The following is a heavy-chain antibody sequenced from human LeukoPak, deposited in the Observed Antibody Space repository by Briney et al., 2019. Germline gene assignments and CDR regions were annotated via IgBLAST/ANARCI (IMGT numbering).Heavy chain of an antibody. D-gene: IGHD6-19*01. CDR3: ARDYSVSIHSSGLGSLVLYY. CDR1: GFTFSSYW. Sequence: GGSLRLSCAASGFTFSSYWMHWVRQAPGKGLVWVSRINSDGSGTTYADSVKGRFTISRDNAKNTVYLQMNSLRAEDTAVYYCARDYSVSIHSSGLGSLVLYYWGQGTLVTVSS. J-gene: IGHJ4*02. CDR2: INSDGSGT. V-gene: IGHV3-74*01.